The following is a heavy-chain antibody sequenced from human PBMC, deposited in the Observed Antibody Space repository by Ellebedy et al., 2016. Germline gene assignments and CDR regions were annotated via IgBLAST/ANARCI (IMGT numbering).Heavy chain of an antibody. V-gene: IGHV3-21*01. CDR2: ISSTSVNI. D-gene: IGHD1-26*01. CDR1: GFSSWTYS. Sequence: GGSLRLXCAASGFSSWTYSVTWVRQTPGKGLQWVSSISSTSVNIYYADSVKGRFTISRDNAKHSLFLQMNSLTVDDTGIYYCAYRGLDYWGQGALVIVSS. CDR3: AYRGLDY. J-gene: IGHJ4*02.